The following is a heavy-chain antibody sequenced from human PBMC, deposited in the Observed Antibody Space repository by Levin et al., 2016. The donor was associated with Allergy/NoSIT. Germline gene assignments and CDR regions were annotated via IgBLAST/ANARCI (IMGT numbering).Heavy chain of an antibody. CDR1: GFTFSSYG. D-gene: IGHD2-2*01. CDR2: ISYDGSNK. V-gene: IGHV3-30*18. Sequence: GGSLRLSCAASGFTFSSYGMHWVRQAPGKGLEWVAVISYDGSNKYYADSVKGRFTISRDNSKNTLYLQMNSLRAEDTAVYYCAKEGSIVVPEGSYYYYYMDVWGKGTTVTVSS. J-gene: IGHJ6*03. CDR3: AKEGSIVVPEGSYYYYYMDV.